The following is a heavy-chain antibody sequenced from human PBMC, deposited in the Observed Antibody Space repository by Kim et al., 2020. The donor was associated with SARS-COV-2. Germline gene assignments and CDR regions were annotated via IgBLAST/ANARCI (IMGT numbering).Heavy chain of an antibody. V-gene: IGHV4-39*01. D-gene: IGHD6-6*01. CDR2: IYYSGST. CDR3: ASLDSGSSIAADY. CDR1: GGSISSSSYY. Sequence: SETLSLTCTVSGGSISSSSYYWGWLRQPPGKGLEWIGSIYYSGSTYYNPTLKSRVTISVDTSKNQLSLKLSSVTAAATYAYSCASLDSGSSIAADYGGQG. J-gene: IGHJ4*02.